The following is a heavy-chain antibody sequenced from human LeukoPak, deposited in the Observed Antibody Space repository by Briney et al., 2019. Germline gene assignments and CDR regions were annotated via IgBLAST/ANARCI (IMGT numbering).Heavy chain of an antibody. CDR1: GFIFSNYD. Sequence: PGGSLKLSCAASGFIFSNYDMNWVRQAPGQGLEWVSAISATSTFIYYAHYVQGRFTVSRDNYKNTLYLQMNSLRSEDTAVYYCAKESVYSGGWDTFVLWGQGTLVSVSS. CDR2: ISATSTFI. CDR3: AKESVYSGGWDTFVL. J-gene: IGHJ4*02. D-gene: IGHD2-21*01. V-gene: IGHV3-23*01.